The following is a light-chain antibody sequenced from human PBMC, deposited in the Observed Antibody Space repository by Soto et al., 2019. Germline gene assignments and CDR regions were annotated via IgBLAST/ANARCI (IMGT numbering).Light chain of an antibody. V-gene: IGLV1-40*01. Sequence: QSVLTQPPSVSGAPGQRVTISYTGSSSNIGAGYDVHWYQQLPGTAPKLLIYSNKNRPSGVPDRFSGSKPGTSASLAITGLQAEDEADYYCQSFDRSLSGYVFGTGTKVTVL. J-gene: IGLJ1*01. CDR3: QSFDRSLSGYV. CDR1: SSNIGAGYD. CDR2: SNK.